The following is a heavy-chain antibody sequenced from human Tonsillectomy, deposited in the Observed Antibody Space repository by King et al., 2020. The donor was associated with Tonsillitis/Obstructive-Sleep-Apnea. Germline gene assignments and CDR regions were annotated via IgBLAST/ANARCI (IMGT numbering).Heavy chain of an antibody. J-gene: IGHJ5*02. V-gene: IGHV3-66*01. Sequence: IQLVQSGGGLVQPGGSLRLSCAASGFTVSSNYMRWVRQAPGKGLEWVSVIYSGGSTYYADSVKGRFTISRDNSKNTLYLQMNSLRAEDTAVYYCAKLWFRESQGDWFDPWGQGTLVTVSS. CDR3: AKLWFRESQGDWFDP. D-gene: IGHD3-10*01. CDR2: IYSGGST. CDR1: GFTVSSNY.